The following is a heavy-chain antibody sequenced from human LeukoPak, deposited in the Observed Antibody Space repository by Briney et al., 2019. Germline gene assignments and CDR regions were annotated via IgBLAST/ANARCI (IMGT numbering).Heavy chain of an antibody. CDR3: ARRRGYGPSDY. CDR1: GGSFSGYY. D-gene: IGHD5-18*01. V-gene: IGHV4-34*01. CDR2: INHSGST. Sequence: PSETLSLTCAVYGGSFSGYYWSWIRQPPGKGLEWIGEINHSGSTNYNPSLKSRVTISVDTSKNQFSLKLSSVTAADTAVYYCARRRGYGPSDYWGQGTLVTVSP. J-gene: IGHJ4*02.